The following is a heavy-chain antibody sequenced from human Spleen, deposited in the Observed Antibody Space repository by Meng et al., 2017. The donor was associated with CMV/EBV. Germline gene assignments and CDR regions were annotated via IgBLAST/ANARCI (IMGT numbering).Heavy chain of an antibody. D-gene: IGHD2-21*02. J-gene: IGHJ4*02. Sequence: GESLKISCAASGFTFNTAWMNWVRQAPGKGLEWVGRIKSKADGGTTDYAAPVKGRFIVSRDDSKNTLYLQMSTLNTEDTAVYYCTADPPGDSPYFDYWGQGTLVTVSS. CDR3: TADPPGDSPYFDY. CDR1: GFTFNTAW. CDR2: IKSKADGGTT. V-gene: IGHV3-15*01.